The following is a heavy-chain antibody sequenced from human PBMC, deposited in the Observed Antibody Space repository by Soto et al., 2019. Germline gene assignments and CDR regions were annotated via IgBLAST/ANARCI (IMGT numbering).Heavy chain of an antibody. CDR2: IIPILGIA. V-gene: IGHV1-69*02. Sequence: ASVKVSCKASGGTFSSYTISWVRQAPGQGLEWMGRIIPILGIANYAQKFQGRVTITADKSTSTAYMELSSLRSEDTAVYYCARSADDILTGYYFRLWGQGTLVTVSS. CDR1: GGTFSSYT. J-gene: IGHJ4*02. D-gene: IGHD3-9*01. CDR3: ARSADDILTGYYFRL.